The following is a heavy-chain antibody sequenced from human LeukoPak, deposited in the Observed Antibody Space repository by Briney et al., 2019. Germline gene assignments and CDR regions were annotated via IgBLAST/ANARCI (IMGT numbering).Heavy chain of an antibody. Sequence: PGGSLRLSCAASGFTFSSYGMHWVRQAPGKGLEWVAVIWYDGSNKYYADSVKGRFTISRDNSKNTLYLQMNSLRAEDTAVYYCARVFEGTGGFDYWGQGTLVTVSS. J-gene: IGHJ4*02. CDR1: GFTFSSYG. D-gene: IGHD2-21*01. CDR3: ARVFEGTGGFDY. CDR2: IWYDGSNK. V-gene: IGHV3-33*01.